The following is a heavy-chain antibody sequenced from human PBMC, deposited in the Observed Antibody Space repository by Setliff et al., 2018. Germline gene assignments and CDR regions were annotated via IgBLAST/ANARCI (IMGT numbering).Heavy chain of an antibody. Sequence: SETLSLTCNVSGGTISGYYWSWIRQPPGKGLEWIGNIYSSGSIKYNPSLRSRVTISVDTVKNQFSLRLSSLTAADTAVYYCARAPDSGTYYNLYPYYNDVWGKGTTVTVSS. CDR3: ARAPDSGTYYNLYPYYNDV. CDR1: GGTISGYY. J-gene: IGHJ6*03. D-gene: IGHD1-26*01. CDR2: IYSSGSI. V-gene: IGHV4-59*08.